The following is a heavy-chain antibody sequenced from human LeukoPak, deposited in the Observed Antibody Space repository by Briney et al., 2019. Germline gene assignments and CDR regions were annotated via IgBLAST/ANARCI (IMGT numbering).Heavy chain of an antibody. CDR2: ISAYNGNT. J-gene: IGHJ5*02. CDR1: GYTFTNYG. CDR3: VRGGIDGYSYAYERVYNWFVP. V-gene: IGHV1-18*01. D-gene: IGHD5-18*01. Sequence: ASVKVSCKASGYTFTNYGITWVRQAPGQGLEWMGWISAYNGNTNYAQKLQGRVTLTTDTSTSTAYMELRSLRSDDTAVYYCVRGGIDGYSYAYERVYNWFVPWGQGTLVTVSS.